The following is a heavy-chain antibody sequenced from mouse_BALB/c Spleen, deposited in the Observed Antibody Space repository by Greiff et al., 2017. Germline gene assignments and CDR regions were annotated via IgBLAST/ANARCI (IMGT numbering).Heavy chain of an antibody. CDR3: ARGNDGLYYYAMDY. D-gene: IGHD2-3*01. CDR1: GYSITSGYY. CDR2: ISYDGSN. Sequence: EVQLQESGPGLVKPSQSLSLTCSVTGYSITSGYYWNWIRQFPGNKLEWIGYISYDGSNNYNPSLKNRISITRDTSKNQFFLKLNSVTTEDTATYYCARGNDGLYYYAMDYWGQGTSVTVSS. J-gene: IGHJ4*01. V-gene: IGHV3-6*02.